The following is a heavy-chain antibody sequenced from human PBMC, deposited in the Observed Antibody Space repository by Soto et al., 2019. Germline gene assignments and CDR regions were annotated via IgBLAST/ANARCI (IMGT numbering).Heavy chain of an antibody. Sequence: PSETLSLTCAVSGGSISSGGYSWSWIRQPPGKGLEWIGYIYHSGSTYYNPSLKSRVTISVDRSKNQFSLKLSSVTAADTAVYYCARESMGFCSGGSCYPLGMDVWGQGTTVTVSS. J-gene: IGHJ6*02. CDR2: IYHSGST. V-gene: IGHV4-30-2*01. D-gene: IGHD2-15*01. CDR1: GGSISSGGYS. CDR3: ARESMGFCSGGSCYPLGMDV.